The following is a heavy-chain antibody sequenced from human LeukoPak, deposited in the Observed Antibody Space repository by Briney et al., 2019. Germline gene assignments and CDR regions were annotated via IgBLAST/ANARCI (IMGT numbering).Heavy chain of an antibody. CDR3: AKDIAAAGLNYYYGMDV. D-gene: IGHD6-13*01. CDR1: GFTFSSYW. V-gene: IGHV3-7*01. Sequence: GGSLRLSGEASGFTFSSYWMGWVRKAPGKGVKWVANINPDGSDTDYVDSVKGRFTISRDNSKNTLYLQMNSLRVEDTSVYYCAKDIAAAGLNYYYGMDVWGQGTTVTVSS. CDR2: INPDGSDT. J-gene: IGHJ6*02.